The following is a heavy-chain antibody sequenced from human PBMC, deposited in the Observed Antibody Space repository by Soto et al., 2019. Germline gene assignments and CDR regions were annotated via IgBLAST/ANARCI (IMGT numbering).Heavy chain of an antibody. CDR2: IKQDGSEK. D-gene: IGHD3-16*01. Sequence: EVQLVESGGGLVQPGGSLRLSCAASKFTFSSYWMNWVRQAPGKGLEWVANIKQDGSEKYYVDSVKGRFTISRDNAKNALYLQMNSLGAEDTAVYYCAGGGGWVIDSWGQGALVTVSS. CDR1: KFTFSSYW. CDR3: AGGGGWVIDS. V-gene: IGHV3-7*01. J-gene: IGHJ4*02.